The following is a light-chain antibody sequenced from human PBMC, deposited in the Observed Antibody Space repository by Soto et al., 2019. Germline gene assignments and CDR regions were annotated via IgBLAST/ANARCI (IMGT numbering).Light chain of an antibody. CDR2: DVS. Sequence: QSALTQPASVSGSPGQSITISCTGTSSDLGGYSYVSWYQQHPGKAPKLMIYDVSNRPSGVSNRFSGSKSGNTASLTISGLQAEDEADYYCSSYTTSSTLGVFGGGTKVTVL. CDR3: SSYTTSSTLGV. J-gene: IGLJ2*01. CDR1: SSDLGGYSY. V-gene: IGLV2-14*03.